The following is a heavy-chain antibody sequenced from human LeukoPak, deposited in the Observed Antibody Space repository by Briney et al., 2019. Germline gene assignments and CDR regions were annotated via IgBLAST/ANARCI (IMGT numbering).Heavy chain of an antibody. CDR1: GFTLSSYW. CDR2: IKTDGSST. V-gene: IGHV3-74*01. CDR3: GGSGDDLDI. Sequence: GGSLRLSCAASGFTLSSYWMHWVRQGPGKGLEWVSRIKTDGSSTSYADSVKGRFTISRDNAKNTVYPQMNSLRAEDTAVYYCGGSGDDLDIWGQGTMVTVSS. D-gene: IGHD3-10*01. J-gene: IGHJ3*02.